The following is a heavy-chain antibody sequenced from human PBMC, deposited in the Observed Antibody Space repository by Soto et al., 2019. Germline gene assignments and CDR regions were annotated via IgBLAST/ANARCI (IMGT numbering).Heavy chain of an antibody. CDR3: ARYEYYFDY. D-gene: IGHD3-16*01. J-gene: IGHJ4*02. CDR1: GGSISSTNYY. Sequence: SETLSLTCAVSGGSISSTNYYWGWIRQPPGKGLEWIGTIYYSGSTYYNPSLKNRVTISVDTSKNQFSLKLSSVTAADTAVYYCARYEYYFDYWGQGTLVTVSS. CDR2: IYYSGST. V-gene: IGHV4-39*01.